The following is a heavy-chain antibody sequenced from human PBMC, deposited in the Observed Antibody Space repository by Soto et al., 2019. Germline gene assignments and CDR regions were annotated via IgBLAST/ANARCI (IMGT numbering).Heavy chain of an antibody. CDR3: ARGFRGGSSWYVYYYYGMDV. CDR1: GFTFSSYG. D-gene: IGHD6-13*01. V-gene: IGHV3-30*03. J-gene: IGHJ6*02. CDR2: ISYDGSNK. Sequence: GGSLRLSCAASGFTFSSYGMHWVRQAPGKGLEWVAVISYDGSNKYYADSVKGRFTISRDNSKNTLYLQMNSLRSEDTAVYYCARGFRGGSSWYVYYYYGMDVWGQGTTVTVSS.